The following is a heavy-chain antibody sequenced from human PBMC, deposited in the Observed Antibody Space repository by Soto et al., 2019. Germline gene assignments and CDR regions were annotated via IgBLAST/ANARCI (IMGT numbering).Heavy chain of an antibody. CDR3: ARALGSWGAYYFDY. D-gene: IGHD3-16*01. CDR1: DLSLNTYGVG. J-gene: IGHJ4*02. V-gene: IGHV2-5*02. CDR2: IYWDDDK. Sequence: SGPTLVNPTQTLTLTCTSSDLSLNTYGVGVGWIRQPPGKALEWLALIYWDDDKRYSPSLKSRLTITKDTSKNQVVLTMTNMDPVDTVTYYCARALGSWGAYYFDYWGQGTLVNVS.